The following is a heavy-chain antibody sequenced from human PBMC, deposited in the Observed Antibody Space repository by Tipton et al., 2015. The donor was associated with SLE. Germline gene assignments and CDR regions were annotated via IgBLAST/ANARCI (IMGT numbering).Heavy chain of an antibody. CDR2: IYTSGST. D-gene: IGHD6-13*01. Sequence: LRLSCATSGFTFSDYYMSWIRQAPGKGLEWLGRIYTSGSTNYHPSLRSRVTISLDTAKNQFSLKLTSVTATDTAVYYCAREGIAAESWFFDLWGRGTLVTVSS. V-gene: IGHV4-4*08. CDR3: AREGIAAESWFFDL. J-gene: IGHJ2*01. CDR1: GFTFSDYY.